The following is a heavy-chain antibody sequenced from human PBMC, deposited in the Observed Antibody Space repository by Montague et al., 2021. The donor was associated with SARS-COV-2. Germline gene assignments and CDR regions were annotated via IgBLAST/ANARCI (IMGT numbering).Heavy chain of an antibody. J-gene: IGHJ6*02. CDR3: TREGYQVLWSDYYYYGMDV. V-gene: IGHV4-34*01. D-gene: IGHD2-2*01. CDR2: INHSGST. CDR1: GGSFGGYY. Sequence: SETLSLTCAVYGGSFGGYYWSWIRQPPGKGLEWIGEINHSGSTNXXPSLKSRVTISVDTSKNQFSLKLSSVTAADTAVYYCTREGYQVLWSDYYYYGMDVWGQGTTVTVSS.